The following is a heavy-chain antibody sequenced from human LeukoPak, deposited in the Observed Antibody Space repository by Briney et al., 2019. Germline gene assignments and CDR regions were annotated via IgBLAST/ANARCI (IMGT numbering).Heavy chain of an antibody. J-gene: IGHJ4*02. CDR2: ISSSGSAI. D-gene: IGHD2-15*01. CDR3: ARCCSGGSCSD. CDR1: GFTFSTYE. V-gene: IGHV3-48*03. Sequence: PGGSLRLSCAASGFTFSTYEMNWVRQAPGKGLEWVSYISSSGSAIYYADSVKGRFTISRDNAKNSLYLQMNSLRAEDTAVYYCARCCSGGSCSDWGQGTLVTVSS.